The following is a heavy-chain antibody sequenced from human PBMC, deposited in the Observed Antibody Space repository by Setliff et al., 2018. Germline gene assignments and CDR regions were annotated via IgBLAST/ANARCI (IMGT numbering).Heavy chain of an antibody. CDR3: ARGRNVAARLLDS. J-gene: IGHJ4*02. CDR1: GGTFSDYY. D-gene: IGHD6-6*01. Sequence: KTSETLSLTCAAYGGTFSDYYWTWIRQPPGKGLEWVGEINHRGSTNYNPSLKSRVTISIDASKDQFSLKLISLTAADTAVYYCARGRNVAARLLDSWGQGTLVTVS. V-gene: IGHV4-34*01. CDR2: INHRGST.